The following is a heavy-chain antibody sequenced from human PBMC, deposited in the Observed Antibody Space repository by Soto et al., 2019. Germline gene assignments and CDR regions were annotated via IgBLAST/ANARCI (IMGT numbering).Heavy chain of an antibody. CDR2: IFPGDSDT. V-gene: IGHV5-51*01. D-gene: IGHD6-6*01. J-gene: IGHJ4*02. Sequence: GESLKISCKGSGYIFANDWIAWVRQMPGKGLEWMGIIFPGDSDTRNSPSFQGQVTISADQSINTAYLQWSSLKASDAAVYDCARRVAAHPYFDFWGQGALVTVSS. CDR1: GYIFANDW. CDR3: ARRVAAHPYFDF.